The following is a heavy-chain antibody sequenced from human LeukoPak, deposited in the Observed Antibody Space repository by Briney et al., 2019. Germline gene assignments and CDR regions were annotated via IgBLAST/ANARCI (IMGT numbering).Heavy chain of an antibody. CDR2: ILYDGNDK. CDR1: GFTFSIYG. D-gene: IGHD6-19*01. V-gene: IGHV3-33*01. J-gene: IGHJ4*02. CDR3: ASLKSGYSSGWYQYYFDY. Sequence: GGSLRLSCVASGFTFSIYGMHWVRQAPGKGLEWLAVILYDGNDKYYADSVKGRFTISRDNSKNTLYLQMNSLRAEDTAVYYCASLKSGYSSGWYQYYFDYWGQGTLVTVSS.